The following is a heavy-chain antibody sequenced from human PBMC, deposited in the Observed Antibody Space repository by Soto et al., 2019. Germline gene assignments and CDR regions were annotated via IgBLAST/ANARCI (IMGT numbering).Heavy chain of an antibody. V-gene: IGHV4-59*08. CDR2: IYYSGST. J-gene: IGHJ5*02. D-gene: IGHD3-9*01. CDR1: GGSISSYY. CDR3: ARQDYDILTGTPFFDP. Sequence: SETLSLTCTVSGGSISSYYWSWIRQPPGKGLEWIGYIYYSGSTNYNPSLKSRVTISVDTSKNQFSLKLSSVTAADTAVYYRARQDYDILTGTPFFDPWGQGTLVTVSS.